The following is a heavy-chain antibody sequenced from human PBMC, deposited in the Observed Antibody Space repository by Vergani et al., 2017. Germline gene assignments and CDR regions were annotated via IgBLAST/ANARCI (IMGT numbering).Heavy chain of an antibody. CDR2: IRYDGSNK. Sequence: VQLVESGGGVVQPGGSLRLSCAASGFTFSSYGMHWVRQAPGKGLEWVAFIRYDGSNKYYADSVKGRFTISRDNSKNTLYLQMNSLRAEDTAVYYCAGPHYYDSSGLGAFDIGGQGRIVTVSS. J-gene: IGHJ3*02. V-gene: IGHV3-30*02. CDR1: GFTFSSYG. D-gene: IGHD3-22*01. CDR3: AGPHYYDSSGLGAFDI.